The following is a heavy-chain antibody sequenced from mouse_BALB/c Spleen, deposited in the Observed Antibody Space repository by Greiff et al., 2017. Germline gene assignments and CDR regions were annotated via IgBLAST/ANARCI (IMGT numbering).Heavy chain of an antibody. CDR1: GFNIKDTY. CDR3: ARWTYYAMDY. V-gene: IGHV14-3*02. Sequence: EVQLQQSGAELVKPGASVKLSCTASGFNIKDTYMHWVKQRPEQGLEWIGRIDPANGNTKYDPKFQGKATITADTSTNTAYLQLSSLTSEDTAVYYCARWTYYAMDYWGQGTSVTVSS. CDR2: IDPANGNT. J-gene: IGHJ4*01.